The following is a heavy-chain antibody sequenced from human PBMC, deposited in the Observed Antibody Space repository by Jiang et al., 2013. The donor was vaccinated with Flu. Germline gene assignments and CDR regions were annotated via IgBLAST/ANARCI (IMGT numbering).Heavy chain of an antibody. V-gene: IGHV3-74*01. D-gene: IGHD3-22*01. CDR2: INSDGSST. CDR1: GFTFSSYW. J-gene: IGHJ4*02. CDR3: ARAGWEYYYDSSGYSGFDY. Sequence: GLVQPGGSLRLSCAASGFTFSSYWMHWVRQAPGKGLVWVSRINSDGSSTSYADSVKGRFTISRDNAKNTLYLQMNSLRAEDTAVYYCARAGWEYYYDSSGYSGFDYWGQGTLVTVSS.